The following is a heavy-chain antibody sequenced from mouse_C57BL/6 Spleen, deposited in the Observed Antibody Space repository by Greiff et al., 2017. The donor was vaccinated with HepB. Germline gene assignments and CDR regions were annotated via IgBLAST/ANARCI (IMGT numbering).Heavy chain of an antibody. V-gene: IGHV1-61*01. CDR2: IYPSDSET. CDR3: ARSHYYGSSFYCDY. CDR1: GYTFTSYW. J-gene: IGHJ2*01. Sequence: VQLQQPGAELVRPGSSVKLSCKASGYTFTSYWMDWVKQRPGQGLEWIGNIYPSDSETHYNQKFKDKATLTVDKSSSTAYMQLSSLTSEDSAVYYCARSHYYGSSFYCDYWGQGTTLTVSS. D-gene: IGHD1-1*01.